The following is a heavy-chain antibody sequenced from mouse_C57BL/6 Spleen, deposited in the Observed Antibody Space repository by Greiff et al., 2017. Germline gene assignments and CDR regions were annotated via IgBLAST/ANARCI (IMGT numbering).Heavy chain of an antibody. V-gene: IGHV5-17*01. CDR1: GFTFSDYG. Sequence: EVKVVESGGGLVKPGGSLKLSCAASGFTFSDYGLHWVRQAPEKGLEWVAYISSCSSTIYYADTVKGRFTISRDNAKNTLFLQMTSLRSEDTAMYYCARLGPYYAMDYWGQGTSVTVSS. CDR3: ARLGPYYAMDY. D-gene: IGHD4-1*01. CDR2: ISSCSSTI. J-gene: IGHJ4*01.